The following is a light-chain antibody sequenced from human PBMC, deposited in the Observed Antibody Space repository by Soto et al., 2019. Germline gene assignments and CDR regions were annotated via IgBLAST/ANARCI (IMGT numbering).Light chain of an antibody. V-gene: IGKV1-5*03. Sequence: DIQMTQSPSTPSASVGDRVTINCRASRSISTWLAWYQHRPGKAPKLLIYQASSLEDGVPSRFSGSGSGTEFTLTISSLQPDDFATYYCQQYISDSRTFGQGTKVESK. CDR3: QQYISDSRT. CDR1: RSISTW. CDR2: QAS. J-gene: IGKJ2*02.